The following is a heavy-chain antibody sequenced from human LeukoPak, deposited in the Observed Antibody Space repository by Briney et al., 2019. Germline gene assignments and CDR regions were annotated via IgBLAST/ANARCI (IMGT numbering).Heavy chain of an antibody. D-gene: IGHD5-24*01. V-gene: IGHV5-51*01. CDR2: IYPGDSDT. CDR1: GYSFTSYW. CDR3: AGGWMATTHYFDY. J-gene: IGHJ4*02. Sequence: GESLKISCKGSGYSFTSYWTGWVRQMPGKGLEWMGIIYPGDSDTRYSPSFQGQVTISADKSISTAYLQWSSLKASDTAMYYCAGGWMATTHYFDYWGQGTLVTVSS.